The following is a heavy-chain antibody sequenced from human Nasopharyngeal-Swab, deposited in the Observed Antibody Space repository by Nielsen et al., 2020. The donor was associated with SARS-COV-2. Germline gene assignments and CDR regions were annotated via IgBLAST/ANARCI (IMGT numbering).Heavy chain of an antibody. D-gene: IGHD3-10*01. CDR3: ARKYGSGSYIGFDP. CDR1: GGSIDTYY. Sequence: SETLSLTCTVSGGSIDTYYWNWIRQPPGKELECIGYISYSGATKYNPSLEGRVTISLDTSKNQFFLRLSAVTAADTAAYFCARKYGSGSYIGFDPWGQGTLVTVSS. V-gene: IGHV4-59*01. CDR2: ISYSGAT. J-gene: IGHJ5*02.